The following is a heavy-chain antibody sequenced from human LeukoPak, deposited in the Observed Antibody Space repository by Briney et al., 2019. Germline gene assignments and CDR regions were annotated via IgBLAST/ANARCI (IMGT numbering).Heavy chain of an antibody. CDR2: ISSSSSYI. J-gene: IGHJ4*02. V-gene: IGHV3-21*01. CDR3: ARGATGSFRYSSGWPGDS. D-gene: IGHD6-19*01. CDR1: GFTFSSYS. Sequence: GGSLRLSCAASGFTFSSYSMNWVRQAPGKGLEWVSSISSSSSYIYYADSVKGRFTISRDSAKNSLYLQMSSLRAEDTAMYFCARGATGSFRYSSGWPGDSWGQGTLVTVAS.